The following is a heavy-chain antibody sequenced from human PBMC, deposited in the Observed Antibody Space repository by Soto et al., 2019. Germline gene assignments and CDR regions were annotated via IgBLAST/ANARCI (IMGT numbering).Heavy chain of an antibody. CDR3: ARHSPDFDWLSQFDY. J-gene: IGHJ4*02. D-gene: IGHD3-9*01. V-gene: IGHV4-59*08. CDR2: IFYFGST. CDR1: GGSISSYY. Sequence: PSDTLSLTCTVSGGSISSYYWSWIRQTPGKGLEWIGYIFYFGSTNYNPSLKSRVILSIDTSKNQLSLKLSSVTAADTAVYYCARHSPDFDWLSQFDYWGQGTLVTVS.